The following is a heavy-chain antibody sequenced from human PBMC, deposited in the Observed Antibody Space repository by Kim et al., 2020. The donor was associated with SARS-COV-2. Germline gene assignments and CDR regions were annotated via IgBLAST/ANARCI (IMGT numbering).Heavy chain of an antibody. Sequence: VKGRFTISRDNSKNTLYLQMNSLRAEDTAVYYCAKDLLLSYGPYYYYGMDVWGQGTTVTVSS. CDR3: AKDLLLSYGPYYYYGMDV. V-gene: IGHV3-30*02. J-gene: IGHJ6*02. D-gene: IGHD5-18*01.